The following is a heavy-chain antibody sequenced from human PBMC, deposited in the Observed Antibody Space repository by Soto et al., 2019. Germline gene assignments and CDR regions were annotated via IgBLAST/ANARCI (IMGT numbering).Heavy chain of an antibody. V-gene: IGHV1-8*01. CDR2: MNPKSGDA. Sequence: QVQLVQSGAEVKKPGASVKVSCKASGYTFTSNDIYWLRQAPGQGPEWMGWMNPKSGDARYAQKFQDRLIMTRDTSITTAYMELTSLTSEDTAVYYCARGRPGGGVKRSWFDPWGQGTLVNVSS. J-gene: IGHJ5*02. CDR3: ARGRPGGGVKRSWFDP. CDR1: GYTFTSND. D-gene: IGHD2-8*02.